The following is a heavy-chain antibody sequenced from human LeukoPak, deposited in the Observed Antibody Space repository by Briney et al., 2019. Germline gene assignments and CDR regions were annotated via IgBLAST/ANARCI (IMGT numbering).Heavy chain of an antibody. CDR3: ARVGGLLWFGASRFYFDY. V-gene: IGHV4-34*01. D-gene: IGHD3-10*01. CDR1: GGSFSGYY. Sequence: SETLSLTCAVYGGSFSGYYWSWIRQPPGKGLEWIGEINHSGSTNYNPSLKSRVTISVDTSKNQFSLKLSSVTAADTAVYYCARVGGLLWFGASRFYFDYWGQEPWSPSPQ. CDR2: INHSGST. J-gene: IGHJ4*01.